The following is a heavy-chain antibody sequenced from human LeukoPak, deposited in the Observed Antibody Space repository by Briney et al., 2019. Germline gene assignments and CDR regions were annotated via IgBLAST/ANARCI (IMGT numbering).Heavy chain of an antibody. Sequence: PGGSLRLSCAASGFTLSSYGMHWVRQAPGKGLEWVAFIRYGGSNKYYADSVKGRFTISRDNSKNTLYLQMNSLKTEDTAVYYCTTDKSGYDFWSGYYVGGFNYWGQGTLVTVSS. CDR2: IRYGGSNK. CDR1: GFTLSSYG. CDR3: TTDKSGYDFWSGYYVGGFNY. V-gene: IGHV3-30*02. D-gene: IGHD3-3*01. J-gene: IGHJ4*02.